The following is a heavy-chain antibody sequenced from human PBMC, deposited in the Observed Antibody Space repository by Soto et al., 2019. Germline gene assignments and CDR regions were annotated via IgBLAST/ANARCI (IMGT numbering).Heavy chain of an antibody. CDR3: ASSPTGGAAKKGVFYFDY. J-gene: IGHJ4*02. V-gene: IGHV1-46*01. Sequence: ASVKVSCKASGYTFTSYYMHWVRQTPGQGLEWMGIINPSGGSTSYAQKFQGRVTMTRDTSTSTVYMELSSLRSEDTAVYYCASSPTGGAAKKGVFYFDYWGQGTLVTVSS. CDR2: INPSGGST. D-gene: IGHD3-16*01. CDR1: GYTFTSYY.